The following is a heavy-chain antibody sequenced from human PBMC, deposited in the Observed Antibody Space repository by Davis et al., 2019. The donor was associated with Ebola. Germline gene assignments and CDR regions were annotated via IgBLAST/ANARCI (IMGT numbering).Heavy chain of an antibody. CDR3: ARDGYSSSWYIYYYYGMDV. Sequence: SQTLSLTCAISGDSVSSNSVVWNWIRQSPSRGLEWLGRTYYRSKWYNDYAVSVKSRITINPDTSKNQFSLQLNSVTPEDTAVYYCARDGYSSSWYIYYYYGMDVWGQGTTVTVSS. CDR2: TYYRSKWYN. CDR1: GDSVSSNSVV. D-gene: IGHD6-13*01. V-gene: IGHV6-1*01. J-gene: IGHJ6*02.